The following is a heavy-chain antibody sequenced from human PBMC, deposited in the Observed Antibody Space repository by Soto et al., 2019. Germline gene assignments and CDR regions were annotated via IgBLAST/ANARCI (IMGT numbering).Heavy chain of an antibody. Sequence: PGGSLRLSCAVSGLTFRDAWMNWVRQAPGKGLEWVGNIKSNAAKAPPEYAESGKGRFIISRDDPKNTVYLQMSGLKTEDTAVYYCAWQGTTSFYFHSWGQGTLVTVSS. CDR2: IKSNAAKAPP. CDR1: GLTFRDAW. J-gene: IGHJ4*02. CDR3: AWQGTTSFYFHS. V-gene: IGHV3-15*05. D-gene: IGHD1-1*01.